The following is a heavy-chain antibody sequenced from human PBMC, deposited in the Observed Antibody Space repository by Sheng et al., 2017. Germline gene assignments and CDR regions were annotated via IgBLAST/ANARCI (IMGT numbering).Heavy chain of an antibody. V-gene: IGHV4-39*07. Sequence: QLQLQESGPGLVKPSETLSLTCTVSGGSISSSSYYWGWIRQPPGKGLEWIGSIYYSGITYYNPSLKSRVTISVDTSKNQFSLKLSSVTAADTAVYYCATTLNSSGYYYGWFDPWGQGTLVTVSS. D-gene: IGHD3-22*01. CDR3: ATTLNSSGYYYGWFDP. CDR1: GGSISSSSYY. J-gene: IGHJ5*02. CDR2: IYYSGIT.